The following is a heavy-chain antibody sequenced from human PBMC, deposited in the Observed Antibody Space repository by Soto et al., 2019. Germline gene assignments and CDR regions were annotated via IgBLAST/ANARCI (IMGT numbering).Heavy chain of an antibody. CDR2: INLDGSEK. V-gene: IGHV3-7*01. CDR3: AREARATFDY. J-gene: IGHJ4*02. CDR1: GITFTRYW. Sequence: EVQLVESGGGLVQTGGSLRLSCADSGITFTRYWMSWVRQAPGKGPEWVATINLDGSEKFYVDSVKGRFNISRENAKNSLYLQMNSLRDEDTAVYYCAREARATFDYWGQGTLVTVSS.